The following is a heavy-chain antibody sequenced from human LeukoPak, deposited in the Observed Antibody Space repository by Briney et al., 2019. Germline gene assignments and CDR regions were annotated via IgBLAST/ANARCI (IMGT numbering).Heavy chain of an antibody. CDR3: ARGYRTVGAIEYFQH. Sequence: GASVKVSCKASGYTFTGYYMHWVRQAPGQGLEWMGRINPNSGGTNYAQKFQGRVTMTRDTSISTAYMELSRLRSDDTAVYYCARGYRTVGAIEYFQHWGQDTLVTVSS. J-gene: IGHJ1*01. D-gene: IGHD1-26*01. CDR1: GYTFTGYY. V-gene: IGHV1-2*06. CDR2: INPNSGGT.